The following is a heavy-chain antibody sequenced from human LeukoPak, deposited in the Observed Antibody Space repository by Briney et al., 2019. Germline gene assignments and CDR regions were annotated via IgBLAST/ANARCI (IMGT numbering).Heavy chain of an antibody. CDR3: AKWDFNILTGYSYYYYMDV. CDR2: ISGSSGST. D-gene: IGHD3-9*01. J-gene: IGHJ6*03. V-gene: IGHV3-23*01. CDR1: GFTFSSYG. Sequence: AGGSLRLSCAASGFTFSSYGMNWVRQAPGKWLEWVSIISGSSGSTHYADSVKGRFTISRDNSKNTLYLQMYSLRAEDTAVYYCAKWDFNILTGYSYYYYMDVWGKGTTVTISS.